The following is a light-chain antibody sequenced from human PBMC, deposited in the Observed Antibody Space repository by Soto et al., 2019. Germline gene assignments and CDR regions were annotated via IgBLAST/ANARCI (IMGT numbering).Light chain of an antibody. CDR1: EGISSY. CDR2: GAS. J-gene: IGKJ1*01. CDR3: QQYFSYPWT. Sequence: AIRMTQSPSSFSASTGDRVTITCRASEGISSYLAWYQQKPGKPPKLLIYGASTLQTGVPSRFSGGGSGTDFTLTISGLQSEDFAIYNCQQYFSYPWTFGQGTKVEIK. V-gene: IGKV1-8*01.